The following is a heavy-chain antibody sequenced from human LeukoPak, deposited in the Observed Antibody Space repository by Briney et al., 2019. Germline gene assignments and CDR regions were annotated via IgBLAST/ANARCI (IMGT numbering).Heavy chain of an antibody. V-gene: IGHV3-7*01. CDR3: AKDLSGGVPLD. CDR1: GFTFSSYW. Sequence: PGGSLRLSCAASGFTFSSYWMSWVRQAPGKGLEWVANIKQDGSEKYYVDSVKGRFTISRDNAKNSLYLQMNSLRAEDTAVYYCAKDLSGGVPLDWGQGTLVTVSS. D-gene: IGHD2-8*02. CDR2: IKQDGSEK. J-gene: IGHJ4*02.